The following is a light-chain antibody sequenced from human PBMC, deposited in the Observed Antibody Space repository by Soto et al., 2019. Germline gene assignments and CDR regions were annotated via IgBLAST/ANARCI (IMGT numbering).Light chain of an antibody. CDR1: QSVSSSY. CDR2: GAS. V-gene: IGKV3-20*01. J-gene: IGKJ1*01. Sequence: EIGLTQSPGTLSLSPGERATLSCRASQSVSSSYLAWYQQKPGQAPRPLIYGASSRAIGIPDRFSGSGSGTDFTITISRLEPEDFAVYYCQQYGSSPWTFGQGTKVEIK. CDR3: QQYGSSPWT.